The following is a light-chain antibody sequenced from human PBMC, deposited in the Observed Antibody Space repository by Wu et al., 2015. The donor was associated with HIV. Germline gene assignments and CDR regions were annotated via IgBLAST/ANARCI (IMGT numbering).Light chain of an antibody. CDR1: QSISTW. CDR2: KAS. V-gene: IGKV1-5*03. Sequence: DIQMTQSPSTLSASVGERVTITCRASQSISTWLAWYQQKPGKAPKLLIYKASILETGVPSRFSGSGSGTEFTLTITSLQPDDFATYHCQQYDSYWTFGQGTKVE. CDR3: QQYDSYWT. J-gene: IGKJ1*01.